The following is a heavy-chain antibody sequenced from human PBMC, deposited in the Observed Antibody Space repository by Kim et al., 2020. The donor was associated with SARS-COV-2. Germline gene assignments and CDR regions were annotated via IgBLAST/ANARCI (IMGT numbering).Heavy chain of an antibody. CDR2: MYPGDSDI. Sequence: GESLKISCKGSGYNFARHRIGWVRQMPGKGLEWMGIMYPGDSDIRYSPSFQGQVTISADKSVSTAYLQWNSLKASDTAIYFCARVISTDWFFDSWGQGTL. J-gene: IGHJ4*02. D-gene: IGHD3-9*01. V-gene: IGHV5-51*01. CDR3: ARVISTDWFFDS. CDR1: GYNFARHR.